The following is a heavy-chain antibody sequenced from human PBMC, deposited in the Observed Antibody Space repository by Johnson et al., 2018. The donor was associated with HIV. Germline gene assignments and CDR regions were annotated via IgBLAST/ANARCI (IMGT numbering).Heavy chain of an antibody. Sequence: VQLVESGGGLVQPGGSLRLSCAASGFTFSSYWMNWALQAPGKGLEWVSLISYDGSNKYYADSVKGRFTISRDNAKNSLYLQMNSLRAEDTALYYCAKDDGGSYSQDAFDIWGQGTMVTVSS. CDR1: GFTFSSYW. CDR3: AKDDGGSYSQDAFDI. J-gene: IGHJ3*02. D-gene: IGHD1-26*01. V-gene: IGHV3-30*18. CDR2: ISYDGSNK.